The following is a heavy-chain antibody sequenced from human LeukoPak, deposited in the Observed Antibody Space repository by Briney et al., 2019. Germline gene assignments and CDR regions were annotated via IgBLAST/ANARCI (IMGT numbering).Heavy chain of an antibody. CDR2: ISGSGGST. V-gene: IGHV3-23*01. CDR3: AKVRLAAAGTRASDALDI. Sequence: GGSLRLSCAASGFTFRNYAMSWVRQAPAKGLEWVSTISGSGGSTYYADSVKGRFTISRDNSKNTVYPQTNSLRAEDTAVYYCAKVRLAAAGTRASDALDIWGQGTMVTVSS. CDR1: GFTFRNYA. J-gene: IGHJ3*02. D-gene: IGHD6-13*01.